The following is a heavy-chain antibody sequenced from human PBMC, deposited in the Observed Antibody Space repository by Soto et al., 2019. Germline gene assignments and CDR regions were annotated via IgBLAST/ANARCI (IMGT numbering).Heavy chain of an antibody. V-gene: IGHV4-39*01. D-gene: IGHD6-6*01. J-gene: IGHJ6*02. CDR2: IYYSGST. CDR3: ARPIRLSLIAPRQTRGTDYGMDV. Sequence: PSETLSLTCTVSGGSISSSSYYWGWIRQPPGKGLEWIGSIYYSGSTYYNPSLKSRVTISVDTSKNQFSLKLSSVTAADTAVYYCARPIRLSLIAPRQTRGTDYGMDVWREGTTVTVS. CDR1: GGSISSSSYY.